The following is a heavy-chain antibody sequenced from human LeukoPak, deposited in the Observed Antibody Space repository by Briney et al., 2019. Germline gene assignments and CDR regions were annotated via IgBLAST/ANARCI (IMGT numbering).Heavy chain of an antibody. J-gene: IGHJ6*03. D-gene: IGHD4-17*01. Sequence: PGGSLRLSCAASGFSFSDYYMSWIRQAPGKGLEWVSYISSSGNTIYYADSVKGRFTISRDNAKKLLYLQMNSLRAEDTGVYYCAYGDYYYYMDVWGKGTTVTVS. CDR2: ISSSGNTI. V-gene: IGHV3-11*04. CDR1: GFSFSDYY. CDR3: AYGDYYYYMDV.